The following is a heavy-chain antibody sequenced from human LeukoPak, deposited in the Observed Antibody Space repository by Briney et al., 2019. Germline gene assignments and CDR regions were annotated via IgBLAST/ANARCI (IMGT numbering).Heavy chain of an antibody. CDR3: AHPGEVFLQEEDY. Sequence: PGGSLRLSCAASGFTFSSYGMLWVRQAPGKGLEWVAVISYDGSNKYYADSVKGRFTISRDNAKNSLFLQMNSLRAEDTAVYYCAHPGEVFLQEEDYWGQGTLVTVSS. CDR2: ISYDGSNK. D-gene: IGHD1-14*01. J-gene: IGHJ4*02. V-gene: IGHV3-30*03. CDR1: GFTFSSYG.